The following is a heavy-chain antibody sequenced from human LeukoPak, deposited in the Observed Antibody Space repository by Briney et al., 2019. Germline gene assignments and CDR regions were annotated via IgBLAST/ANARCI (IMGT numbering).Heavy chain of an antibody. J-gene: IGHJ4*02. CDR2: ISSSSSTI. D-gene: IGHD5-24*01. V-gene: IGHV3-48*01. CDR1: GFTFSSYS. CDR3: ARDRMATIYYFDY. Sequence: GGSLRLSCAASGFTFSSYSMNWVRQAPGKGLEWVSYISSSSSTIYYADSVKGRFTISRDNAKNSLYLQMNSLRAKDTAVYYCARDRMATIYYFDYWGQGTLVTVSS.